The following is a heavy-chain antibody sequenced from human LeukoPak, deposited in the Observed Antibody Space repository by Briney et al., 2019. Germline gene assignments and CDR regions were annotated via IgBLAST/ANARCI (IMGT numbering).Heavy chain of an antibody. CDR2: VNTDGRTT. D-gene: IGHD1-20*01. CDR1: GFTFNNHW. CDR3: ARDVNWNQVDY. V-gene: IGHV3-74*01. J-gene: IGHJ4*02. Sequence: GGSLRLSCAVSGFTFNNHWMHWVRQAPGKGLVWISRVNTDGRTTNYADSVKGRFTISRDNARNMFYLQMNSLRAEDTAVYYCARDVNWNQVDYWGQGSLVTVSS.